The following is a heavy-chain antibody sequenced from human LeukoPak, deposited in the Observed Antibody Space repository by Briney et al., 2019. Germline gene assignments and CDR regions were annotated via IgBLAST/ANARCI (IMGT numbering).Heavy chain of an antibody. CDR2: IYYSGST. V-gene: IGHV4-61*05. Sequence: PSETLSLTCTVSGGSISSSSYYWSWIRQPPGKGLEWIGYIYYSGSTYYNPSLKSRVTISLDTSKNQFSLKLSSVTAADTAVYYCARQEDSSSWYRLDYWGQGTLVTVSS. CDR1: GGSISSSSYY. D-gene: IGHD6-13*01. J-gene: IGHJ4*02. CDR3: ARQEDSSSWYRLDY.